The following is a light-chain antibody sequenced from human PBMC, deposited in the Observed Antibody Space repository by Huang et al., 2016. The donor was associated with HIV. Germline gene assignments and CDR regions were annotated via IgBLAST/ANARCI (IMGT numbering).Light chain of an antibody. Sequence: DIQMTQSPSSLSASVGDRVTITCRASQSIDSYLNWHQQKPGKAPKLLIYAASSLQSGVQSRFSGSGSGTDFTLTISSLQPEDFATYYCQQSYSTPWTFGQGTKVEIK. V-gene: IGKV1-39*01. CDR2: AAS. CDR3: QQSYSTPWT. CDR1: QSIDSY. J-gene: IGKJ1*01.